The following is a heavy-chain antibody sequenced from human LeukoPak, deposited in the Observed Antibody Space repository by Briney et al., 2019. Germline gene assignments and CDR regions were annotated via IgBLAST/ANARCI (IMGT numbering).Heavy chain of an antibody. CDR2: IIPIFGTA. J-gene: IGHJ4*02. CDR1: GGTFSSYA. Sequence: ASVKVSCKASGGTFSSYAISWVRQAPGQGLEWMGGIIPIFGTANYAQKFQGRVTITTDESTSTAYMELSSLRSEDTAVYYCARDPSKLYCSSTSCYHITGTTVPHPLADWGQGTLVTVSS. V-gene: IGHV1-69*05. D-gene: IGHD2-2*01. CDR3: ARDPSKLYCSSTSCYHITGTTVPHPLAD.